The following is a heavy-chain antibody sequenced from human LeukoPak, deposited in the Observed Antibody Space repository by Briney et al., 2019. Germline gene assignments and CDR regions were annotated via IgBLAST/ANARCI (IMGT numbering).Heavy chain of an antibody. CDR2: IWFDGSNK. V-gene: IGHV3-33*01. Sequence: PGGSLRLSCAASGFTFSGYGMHWVRQAPGKGLEWVAVIWFDGSNKYYADSVKGRFTISRDNSKNTLYLLMNSLRVEDTAVYYCAILRGYYYDTSGSFEYWGQGTLVTVSS. CDR1: GFTFSGYG. J-gene: IGHJ4*02. CDR3: AILRGYYYDTSGSFEY. D-gene: IGHD3-22*01.